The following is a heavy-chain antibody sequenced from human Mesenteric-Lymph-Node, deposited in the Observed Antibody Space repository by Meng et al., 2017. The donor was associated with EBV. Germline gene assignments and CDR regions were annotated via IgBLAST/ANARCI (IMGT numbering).Heavy chain of an antibody. CDR2: ISDSGSTV. V-gene: IGHV3-48*04. D-gene: IGHD3-16*01. CDR3: AGHYDYISP. Sequence: EVQLLESGGGLVQPGGSLRLSCAASGFTFSSYAMSWVRQAPGKGLEWISYISDSGSTVYYADSVKGRFTISRDNARDTLYLQMNSLRAEDTAVYYCAGHYDYISPWGQGTLVTVS. CDR1: GFTFSSYA. J-gene: IGHJ4*02.